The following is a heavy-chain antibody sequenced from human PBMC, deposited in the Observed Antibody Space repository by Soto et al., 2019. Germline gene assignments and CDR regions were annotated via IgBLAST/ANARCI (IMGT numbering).Heavy chain of an antibody. D-gene: IGHD6-19*01. Sequence: VASVKVSCKASGGTFSSYAISWVRQAPGQGLEWMGGIIPIFGTANYAQKFQGRVAITADKSTSTAYMELSSLRSEDTAVYYCARDLGIAVAGKGGRYGMDVWG. V-gene: IGHV1-69*06. J-gene: IGHJ6*02. CDR1: GGTFSSYA. CDR2: IIPIFGTA. CDR3: ARDLGIAVAGKGGRYGMDV.